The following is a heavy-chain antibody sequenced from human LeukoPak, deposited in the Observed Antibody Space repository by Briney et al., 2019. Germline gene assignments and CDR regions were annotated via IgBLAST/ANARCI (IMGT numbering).Heavy chain of an antibody. J-gene: IGHJ5*02. CDR3: ARDAYYYGSGSYWSWFDP. CDR1: GGSISSYY. Sequence: SETLSLTCTVSGGSISSYYWSWIRQPPGKGLEWIGYIYYSGSTNYNPSLKSRVTISVDTSKKQFSLKLSSVTAADTAVYYCARDAYYYGSGSYWSWFDPWGQGTLVTVSS. V-gene: IGHV4-59*01. CDR2: IYYSGST. D-gene: IGHD3-10*01.